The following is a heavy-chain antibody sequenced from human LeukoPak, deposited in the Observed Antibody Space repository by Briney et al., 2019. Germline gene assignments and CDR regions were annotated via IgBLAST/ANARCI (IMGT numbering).Heavy chain of an antibody. J-gene: IGHJ6*04. CDR3: ARERLGELSPNYYYYYGMDV. V-gene: IGHV1-2*04. Sequence: ASVKVSCKASGYTFTGCYMHWVRQAPGQGLEWMGWINPNSGGTNYAQKFQGWVTMTRDTSISTAYMELGRLRSDDTAVYYCARERLGELSPNYYYYYGMDVWGKGTTVTASS. CDR1: GYTFTGCY. CDR2: INPNSGGT. D-gene: IGHD3-16*02.